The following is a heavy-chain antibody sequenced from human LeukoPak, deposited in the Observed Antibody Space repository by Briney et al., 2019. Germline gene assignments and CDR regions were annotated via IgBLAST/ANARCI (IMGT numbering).Heavy chain of an antibody. V-gene: IGHV1-2*02. CDR3: ARESIAAPGRMDV. J-gene: IGHJ6*04. Sequence: ASVKVSCKASGYTFTCYYMHWVRQAPGQGLEWMGWINPNSGGTNYAQKFQGRVTMTRDTSISTAYMELSRLRSDDTAVYYCARESIAAPGRMDVWGKGTTVTVSS. CDR2: INPNSGGT. CDR1: GYTFTCYY. D-gene: IGHD6-6*01.